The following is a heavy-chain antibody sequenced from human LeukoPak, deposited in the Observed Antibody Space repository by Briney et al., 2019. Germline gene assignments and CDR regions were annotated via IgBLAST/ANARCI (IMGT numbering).Heavy chain of an antibody. Sequence: GSSVKVSCKASGGTFSSYAISWVRQAPGKGLEWMAVISYDGTNKYYADSVKGRFTISRDNSENTLYLQMNSLRAEDTAVYYCAKDLNYDFWSGLGNWGQGTLVTVSS. CDR1: GGTFSSYA. D-gene: IGHD3-3*01. V-gene: IGHV3-30*04. CDR3: AKDLNYDFWSGLGN. CDR2: ISYDGTNK. J-gene: IGHJ4*02.